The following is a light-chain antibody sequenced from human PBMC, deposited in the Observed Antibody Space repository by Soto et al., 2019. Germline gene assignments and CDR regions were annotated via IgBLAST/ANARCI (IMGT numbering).Light chain of an antibody. Sequence: ESMLTQSPGTLSLSPGERATLSCRASQSVSTRYLAWYQQKPGQAPRLLIYGASIRAAGIPDRFSGSGSGTDFTLTISSLEPEDFAVYYCQQRSNWPPTWTFGQGTRVEIK. V-gene: IGKV3D-20*02. J-gene: IGKJ1*01. CDR3: QQRSNWPPTWT. CDR2: GAS. CDR1: QSVSTRY.